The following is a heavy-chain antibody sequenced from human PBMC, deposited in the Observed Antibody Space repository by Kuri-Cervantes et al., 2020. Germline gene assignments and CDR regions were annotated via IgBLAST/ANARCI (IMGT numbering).Heavy chain of an antibody. Sequence: SETLSLTCTVSGGSISSGDYYWSWIRQPPGKGLEWIGYIYYSGSTYYNPSLKSRVTISVDTSKNQFSLKLSSVTAADTAVYYCARGVPYGDYADYWGQGTLVTVSS. CDR3: ARGVPYGDYADY. D-gene: IGHD4-17*01. CDR2: IYYSGST. CDR1: GGSISSGDYY. J-gene: IGHJ4*02. V-gene: IGHV4-30-4*02.